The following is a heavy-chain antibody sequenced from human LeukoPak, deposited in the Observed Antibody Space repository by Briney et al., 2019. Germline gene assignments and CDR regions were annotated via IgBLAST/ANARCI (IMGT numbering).Heavy chain of an antibody. CDR2: IRYDGSNK. CDR1: GFTFSSYG. Sequence: GGSLRLSCAASGFTFSSYGMHWVRQAPGKGLEWVAFIRYDGSNKYYADSVKGRFTISRDNSKNTLYLQMNSLRAEDTAVYYCAKDGDRNYDYVRGSYRCYFDYWGQGTLVTVSS. CDR3: AKDGDRNYDYVRGSYRCYFDY. V-gene: IGHV3-30*02. D-gene: IGHD3-16*02. J-gene: IGHJ4*02.